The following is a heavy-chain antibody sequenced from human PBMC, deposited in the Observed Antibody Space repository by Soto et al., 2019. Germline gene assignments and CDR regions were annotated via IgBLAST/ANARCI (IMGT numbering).Heavy chain of an antibody. V-gene: IGHV1-3*01. Sequence: QVHLVQSGAEVKKPGASVKVSCKTSGYTFTAFAVHWVRQASGQRLEWMGWINVGNGDTKSSQNLQGRVTITRDTSASTVYMELGSLRSEDTAVYYCVRVGGSGWTLDFWGQGTLVTVSS. CDR3: VRVGGSGWTLDF. J-gene: IGHJ4*02. CDR1: GYTFTAFA. CDR2: INVGNGDT. D-gene: IGHD6-25*01.